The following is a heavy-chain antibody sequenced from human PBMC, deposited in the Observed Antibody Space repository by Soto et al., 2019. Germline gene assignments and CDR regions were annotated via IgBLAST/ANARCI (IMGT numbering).Heavy chain of an antibody. J-gene: IGHJ6*02. Sequence: ASVKVSCKASGYTFTGYYMHWVRQAPGQGLEWMGWINPNSGGTNYAQKFQGWVTMTRDTSISTAYMELSRLRSDDTAVYYCARGYYDILTLTGSYKESYYQGMDVWGQGTTVTVS. CDR3: ARGYYDILTLTGSYKESYYQGMDV. V-gene: IGHV1-2*04. CDR2: INPNSGGT. D-gene: IGHD3-9*01. CDR1: GYTFTGYY.